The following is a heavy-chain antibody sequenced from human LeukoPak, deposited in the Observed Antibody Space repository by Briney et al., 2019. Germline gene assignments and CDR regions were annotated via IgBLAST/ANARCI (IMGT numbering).Heavy chain of an antibody. CDR1: GGSFSGYY. Sequence: SETLSLTCAVYGGSFSGYYWSWIRQPPGKGLEWIGEINHSGSTNYNPSLKSRVTISVDTSKNQFSLKLSSVTAADTAVYYCARRYYYASSGYYYDYWGQGTLVTVSS. CDR3: ARRYYYASSGYYYDY. CDR2: INHSGST. V-gene: IGHV4-34*01. D-gene: IGHD3-22*01. J-gene: IGHJ4*02.